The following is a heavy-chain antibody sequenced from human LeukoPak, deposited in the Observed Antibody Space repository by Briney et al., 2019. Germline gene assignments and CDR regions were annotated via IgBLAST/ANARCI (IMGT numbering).Heavy chain of an antibody. CDR1: GYTFTGYY. V-gene: IGHV1-2*02. J-gene: IGHJ6*02. CDR2: INPNSGGT. CDR3: ARDGPLLRYFDWRDGMDV. D-gene: IGHD3-9*01. Sequence: ASVKVSCKASGYTFTGYYMHWVRQAPGQGLEWMGWINPNSGGTNYAQKFQGRVTMTRDTSISTAYMELRSLRSDDTAVYYCARDGPLLRYFDWRDGMDVWGQGTTVTVSS.